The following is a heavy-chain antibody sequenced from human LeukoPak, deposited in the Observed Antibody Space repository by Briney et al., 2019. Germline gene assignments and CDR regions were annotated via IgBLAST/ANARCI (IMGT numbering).Heavy chain of an antibody. CDR3: ARVYYYGSGSYYPDY. V-gene: IGHV1-18*01. D-gene: IGHD3-10*01. Sequence: ASVKVSCKASGYTFTSYGISWVRQAPGQGLEWMGWISAYNGNTNYAQKLQGRVTMTRNTSISTAYMELSSLRSEDTAVYYCARVYYYGSGSYYPDYWGQGTLVTVSS. J-gene: IGHJ4*02. CDR1: GYTFTSYG. CDR2: ISAYNGNT.